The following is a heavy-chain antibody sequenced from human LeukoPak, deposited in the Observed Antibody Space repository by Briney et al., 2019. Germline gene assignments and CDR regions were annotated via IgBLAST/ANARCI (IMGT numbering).Heavy chain of an antibody. D-gene: IGHD2-2*01. Sequence: ASVTVSFKASGYTFTSYYMHWVRQAPGQGLEWMGIINPSGGSTSYAQKFQGRVTMTRDTSTSTVYMELSSLRSEDTAVYYCARLYCSSTSCSSTPDYWGQGTLVTVSS. CDR1: GYTFTSYY. CDR3: ARLYCSSTSCSSTPDY. J-gene: IGHJ4*02. V-gene: IGHV1-46*01. CDR2: INPSGGST.